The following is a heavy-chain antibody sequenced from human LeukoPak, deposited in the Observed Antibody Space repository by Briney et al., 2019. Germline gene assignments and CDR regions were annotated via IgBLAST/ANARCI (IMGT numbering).Heavy chain of an antibody. CDR1: GGTFSTYA. CDR3: ATGTGYADAFDI. D-gene: IGHD5-12*01. J-gene: IGHJ3*02. CDR2: IIAIPSQA. Sequence: SVKVSCKASGGTFSTYAISWVRQAPGQGLEWMGRIIAIPSQANYAQKFQGRVSITADVSTSTAYMELSSLRSEDTAVYYCATGTGYADAFDIWGQGTMVTVSS. V-gene: IGHV1-69*11.